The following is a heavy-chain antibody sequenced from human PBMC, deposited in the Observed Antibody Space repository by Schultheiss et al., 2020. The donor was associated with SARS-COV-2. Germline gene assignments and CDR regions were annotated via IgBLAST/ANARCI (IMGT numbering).Heavy chain of an antibody. CDR3: AKASGSYRYYYYGMDV. V-gene: IGHV3-23*01. Sequence: GESLKISCAASGFTFSSYSMNWVRQAPGKGLVWVSAISGSGGSTYYADSVKGRFTISRDNSKNTLYLQMNSLRAEDTAVYYCAKASGSYRYYYYGMDVWGQGTTVTVSS. D-gene: IGHD1-26*01. CDR2: ISGSGGST. J-gene: IGHJ6*02. CDR1: GFTFSSYS.